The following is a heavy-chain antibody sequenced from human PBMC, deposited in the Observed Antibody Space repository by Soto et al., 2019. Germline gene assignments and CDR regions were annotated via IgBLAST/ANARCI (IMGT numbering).Heavy chain of an antibody. Sequence: GGSLRLSCAASGFTFDDYAMHWVRQAPGKGLEWVSGISWNSGSIGYADSVKGRFTISRDNAKNSLYLQMNSLRAEDTALYYCAKDRSAAAGTNGFGGWFDPWGQGTMVTV. CDR3: AKDRSAAAGTNGFGGWFDP. V-gene: IGHV3-9*01. CDR2: ISWNSGSI. D-gene: IGHD6-13*01. J-gene: IGHJ5*02. CDR1: GFTFDDYA.